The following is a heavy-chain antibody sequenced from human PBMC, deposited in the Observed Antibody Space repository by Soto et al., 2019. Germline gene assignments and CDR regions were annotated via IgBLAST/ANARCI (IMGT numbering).Heavy chain of an antibody. J-gene: IGHJ4*02. D-gene: IGHD6-13*01. CDR3: ARQGSSWYYFDY. V-gene: IGHV4-59*01. CDR1: GGSISSYY. CDR2: IYYSGST. Sequence: QVQLQESGPGLVKPSETLSLTCTVSGGSISSYYWSWIRQPPGKGLEWIGYIYYSGSTNYNPSLKSRVTISVDPSKNQFSLKLSSVTAADTAVYYCARQGSSWYYFDYWGQGTLVTVSS.